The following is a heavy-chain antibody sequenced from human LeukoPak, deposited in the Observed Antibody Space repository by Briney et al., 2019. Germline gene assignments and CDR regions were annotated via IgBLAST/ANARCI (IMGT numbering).Heavy chain of an antibody. D-gene: IGHD3-3*01. CDR1: GFTVSSNY. J-gene: IGHJ5*02. CDR3: ASGLRFLEWFDP. CDR2: IYSGGST. Sequence: GGSLRLSCAASGFTVSSNYMSWVRQAPAKGLEWVSVIYSGGSTYYADSVKGRFTISRDNSKNTLYLQMNSLRAEDTAVYYCASGLRFLEWFDPWGQGTLVTVSS. V-gene: IGHV3-66*01.